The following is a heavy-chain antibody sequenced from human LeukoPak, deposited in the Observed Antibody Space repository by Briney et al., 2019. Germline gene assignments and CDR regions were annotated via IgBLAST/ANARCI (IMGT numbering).Heavy chain of an antibody. J-gene: IGHJ4*02. CDR3: AKGPDYYDSSGYYDY. Sequence: SVKVSCKASGGTFSSYAISWVRQAPGQGLEWMGRIIPILGIANYAQKFQGRVTITADKSTSTAYMELSSLRSEDTAVYYCAKGPDYYDSSGYYDYWGQGTLVTVSS. D-gene: IGHD3-22*01. CDR2: IIPILGIA. CDR1: GGTFSSYA. V-gene: IGHV1-69*04.